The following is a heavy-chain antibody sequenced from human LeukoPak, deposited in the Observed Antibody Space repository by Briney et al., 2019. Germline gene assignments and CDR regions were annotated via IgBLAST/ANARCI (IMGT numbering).Heavy chain of an antibody. V-gene: IGHV3-23*01. CDR3: AKDLWSRYFDWEAFDY. D-gene: IGHD3-9*01. Sequence: KPGGSLRLSCAASGFTFSSYAMSWVRQAPGKGLEWVSAISGSGGSTYYADSVKGRFTISRDNSKNTLYLQMNSLRAEDTAVYYCAKDLWSRYFDWEAFDYWGQGTLVTVSS. CDR2: ISGSGGST. CDR1: GFTFSSYA. J-gene: IGHJ4*02.